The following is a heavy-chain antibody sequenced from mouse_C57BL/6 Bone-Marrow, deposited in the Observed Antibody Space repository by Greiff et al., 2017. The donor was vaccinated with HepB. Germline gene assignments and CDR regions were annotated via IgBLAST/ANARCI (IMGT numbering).Heavy chain of an antibody. CDR2: INPSSGYT. J-gene: IGHJ3*01. CDR1: GYTFTSYW. Sequence: VQLQQSGAELMKPGASVKLSCKASGYTFTSYWMHWVKQRPGQGLEWIGYINPSSGYTKYNQKFKDKATLTADKSSSTAYMQLSSLTYEDSAVYYCARWGLRREAWFGYWGQGTLVTVSA. D-gene: IGHD2-4*01. CDR3: ARWGLRREAWFGY. V-gene: IGHV1-7*01.